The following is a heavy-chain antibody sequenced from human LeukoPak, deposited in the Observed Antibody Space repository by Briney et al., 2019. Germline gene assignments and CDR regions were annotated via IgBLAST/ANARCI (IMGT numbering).Heavy chain of an antibody. CDR1: GFTFSGFW. CDR3: ARVVSGYTDSWFDP. V-gene: IGHV3-74*01. CDR2: ISSDGSST. D-gene: IGHD3-22*01. Sequence: GGSLRLACAASGFTFSGFWMHWVRQAPGKGLVWVSRISSDGSSTSYADSVKGRSTISRDNAKNTLYLQMSSLRAEDTAVYYCARVVSGYTDSWFDPWGQGTLVTVSS. J-gene: IGHJ5*02.